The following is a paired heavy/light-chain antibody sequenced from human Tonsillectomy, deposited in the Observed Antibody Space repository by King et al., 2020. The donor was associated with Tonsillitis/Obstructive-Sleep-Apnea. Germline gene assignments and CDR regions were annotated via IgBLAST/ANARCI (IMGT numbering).Light chain of an antibody. V-gene: IGLV2-23*02. CDR2: EVT. CDR1: RSDVGNYDL. Sequence: QSALTQPASVSGSPGQSITISCTGTRSDVGNYDLVSWYQQHPGKVPKLMIYEVTKRPSGVSNRFSGSRSGNTASLTISGLQAEDEADYYCCSYAGGSTYVFGSGTKVTVL. CDR3: CSYAGGSTYV. J-gene: IGLJ1*01.
Heavy chain of an antibody. V-gene: IGHV3-33*05. J-gene: IGHJ3*01. CDR2: IQYEGTKK. Sequence: QEQLVESGGGVVQPGRSLRLSCAASGFTFRSFGMHWVRQAPGKGLEWVAIIQYEGTKKDYADSVKGRFTISRDNSKNTLFLQMNSLRAEDTAMYYCAREVGYCDGGNCYGNDAFDLWGQGTMVTVSS. CDR3: AREVGYCDGGNCYGNDAFDL. D-gene: IGHD2-15*01. CDR1: GFTFRSFG.